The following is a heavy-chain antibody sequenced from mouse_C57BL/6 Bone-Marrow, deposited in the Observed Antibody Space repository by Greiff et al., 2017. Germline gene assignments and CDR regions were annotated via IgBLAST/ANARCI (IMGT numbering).Heavy chain of an antibody. D-gene: IGHD1-1*01. CDR2: IYPGSGNT. CDR1: GYTFTDYY. CDR3: ARDFYCYGSSYYYYAMDY. Sequence: QVQLQQSGPELVKPGASVKISCKASGYTFTDYYINWVKQRPGQGLEWIGWIYPGSGNTKYNEKFKGKATLTVDTSSSTAYMQRSSLTSEDSAVYFCARDFYCYGSSYYYYAMDYWGQGTSVTVSS. J-gene: IGHJ4*01. V-gene: IGHV1-84*01.